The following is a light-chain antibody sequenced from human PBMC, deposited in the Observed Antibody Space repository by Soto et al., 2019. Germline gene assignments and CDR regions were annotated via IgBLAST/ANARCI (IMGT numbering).Light chain of an antibody. V-gene: IGLV2-8*01. J-gene: IGLJ1*01. Sequence: QSALNQPPSASGSPGQSVTISCTGTSSDVGGYNFVSWYQQHAGKVPRLMIYEVNKRPSGVPDRFSGSKSGNTASLTVSGLQPEDEADYYCSSYAGTSYVFGTGTKVTVL. CDR2: EVN. CDR1: SSDVGGYNF. CDR3: SSYAGTSYV.